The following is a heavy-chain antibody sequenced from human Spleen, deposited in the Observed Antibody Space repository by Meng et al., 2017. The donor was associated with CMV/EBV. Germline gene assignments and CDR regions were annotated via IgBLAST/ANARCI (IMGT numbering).Heavy chain of an antibody. Sequence: GESLKISCAASGFTFSDYYMSWIRQAPGKGLEWVSYISSSGSTIYYADSVKGRFTISRDNAKNSLYLQMNSLRAEDTAVYYCARDSSGQSPHYYYYGMDVWGQGTTVTVSS. D-gene: IGHD3-22*01. V-gene: IGHV3-11*04. CDR2: ISSSGSTI. CDR3: ARDSSGQSPHYYYYGMDV. J-gene: IGHJ6*02. CDR1: GFTFSDYY.